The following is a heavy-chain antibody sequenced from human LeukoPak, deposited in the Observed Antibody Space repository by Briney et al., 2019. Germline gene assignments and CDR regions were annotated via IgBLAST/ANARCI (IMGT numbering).Heavy chain of an antibody. V-gene: IGHV3-23*01. CDR2: ISGSGGST. CDR1: GFTFSSYA. D-gene: IGHD3-16*01. Sequence: GGSLRLSCAASGFTFSSYAMSWVRQAPGKGLEWVSGISGSGGSTYYADSVKGRFTISRDNSKNTLYLQMNSLRAEDTAVYYCAKAGWGSSRLRAFDYWGQGALVTVSS. J-gene: IGHJ4*02. CDR3: AKAGWGSSRLRAFDY.